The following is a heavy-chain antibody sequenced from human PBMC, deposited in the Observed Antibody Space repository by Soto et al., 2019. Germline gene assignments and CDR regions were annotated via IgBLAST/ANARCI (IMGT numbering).Heavy chain of an antibody. D-gene: IGHD2-8*01. CDR1: GYSFSTYG. CDR3: ARGGSDGVDY. Sequence: QVQLVQSGGEVKKPGASVKVSCKTSGYSFSTYGISWVRQAPGQGLEWMGWSSVFNGNTNYARKVQDRVIISTDPSRSTAYMQLGSLSTDDPAICDCARGGSDGVDYWGQGTLVPVSS. CDR2: SSVFNGNT. J-gene: IGHJ4*02. V-gene: IGHV1-18*01.